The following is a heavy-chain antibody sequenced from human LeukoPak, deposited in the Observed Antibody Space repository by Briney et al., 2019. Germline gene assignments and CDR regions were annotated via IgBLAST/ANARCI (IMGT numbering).Heavy chain of an antibody. CDR1: GFTFSYYG. V-gene: IGHV3-30*02. CDR2: IRYDGNDK. Sequence: GPLRLSCTASGFTFSYYGMHWVRQAPGKGLEWVSFIRYDGNDKFYADSVKGRFAISGDTSRNTLYLQMNSLRVEDTAVYYCAKDLMRDRWFGESWGQGTLVTVSS. J-gene: IGHJ5*02. CDR3: AKDLMRDRWFGES. D-gene: IGHD3-10*01.